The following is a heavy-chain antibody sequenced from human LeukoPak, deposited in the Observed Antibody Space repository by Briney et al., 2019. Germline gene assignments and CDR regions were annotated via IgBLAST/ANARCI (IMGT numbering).Heavy chain of an antibody. CDR2: INPSGGST. D-gene: IGHD3-10*01. J-gene: IGHJ4*02. V-gene: IGHV1-46*01. CDR3: ALRRGGFGVVFDY. Sequence: ASVKVSCTASGYTFTSYYMHWVRQAPGQGLEWMGIINPSGGSTSYAQKFQGRVTMTRDMSTSTVYMELSSLRSEDTAVYYCALRRGGFGVVFDYWGQGTLVTVSS. CDR1: GYTFTSYY.